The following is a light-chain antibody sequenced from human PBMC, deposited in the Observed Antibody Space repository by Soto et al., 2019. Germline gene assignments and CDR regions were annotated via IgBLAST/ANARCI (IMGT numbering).Light chain of an antibody. Sequence: DIQMTQSPSTLSASVGDRVTITCRASQSISSWLAWYQQKPGKAPKLLIHAASSLQTGVPSRFSGSGSGTYFTLTISSLQAEDSATYYCQQLKRYPLTFGQGTRLEIK. V-gene: IGKV1-5*01. CDR2: AAS. CDR3: QQLKRYPLT. CDR1: QSISSW. J-gene: IGKJ5*01.